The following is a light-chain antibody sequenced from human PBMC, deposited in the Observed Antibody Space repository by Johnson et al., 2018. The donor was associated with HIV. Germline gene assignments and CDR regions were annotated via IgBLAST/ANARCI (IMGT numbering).Light chain of an antibody. J-gene: IGLJ1*01. CDR3: GAWDSSLTTYV. CDR2: ENS. V-gene: IGLV1-51*02. CDR1: SSNIGNTY. Sequence: QSVLTQPPSVSAAPGQEVTISCSGSSSNIGNTYVSWYQQLPVTAPKLLIYENSKRPSGIPDRFSGSQSGTSATLGITGLQTGDEADYYCGAWDSSLTTYVFGTGTTVTVL.